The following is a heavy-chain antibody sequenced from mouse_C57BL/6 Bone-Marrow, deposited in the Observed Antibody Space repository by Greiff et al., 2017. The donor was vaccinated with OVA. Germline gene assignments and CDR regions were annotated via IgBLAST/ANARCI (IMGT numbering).Heavy chain of an antibody. Sequence: QVQLQQPGAELVRPGTSVKLSCKASGYTFTSYWMHWVKQRPGQGLEWIGVIDPSDSYTNYNQKFKGKATLTVDTSSSTAYMQLSSLTSEDSAVYYCARGNYFDYWGKGTTLTVSS. J-gene: IGHJ2*01. CDR1: GYTFTSYW. CDR2: IDPSDSYT. V-gene: IGHV1-59*01. CDR3: ARGNYFDY.